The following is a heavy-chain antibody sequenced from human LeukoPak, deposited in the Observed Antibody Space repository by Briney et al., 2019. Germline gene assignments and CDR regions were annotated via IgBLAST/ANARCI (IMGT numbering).Heavy chain of an antibody. CDR1: GFTFSSYG. Sequence: GGSLRLSCAASGFTFSSYGMHWVRQAPGKGLEWVAFIRYDGSNKYYADSVKGRFTISRDNSKNTLYLQMNSLRAEDTAVYYCARKGRQQLSTWGQGTLVTVSS. D-gene: IGHD6-13*01. CDR2: IRYDGSNK. CDR3: ARKGRQQLST. V-gene: IGHV3-30*02. J-gene: IGHJ5*02.